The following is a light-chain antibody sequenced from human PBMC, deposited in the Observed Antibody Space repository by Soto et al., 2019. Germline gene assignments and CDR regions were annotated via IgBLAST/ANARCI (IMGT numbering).Light chain of an antibody. CDR1: QSISSW. Sequence: DIQMTQSPSTLSASVGDRVTITCRASQSISSWLAWYQQKPGKAPKLLIYKASSVESGVPSRFSGSGSGTEFTLTINSLQPDDFATYYCQQYNSYPITFGQGTRLEIK. V-gene: IGKV1-5*03. CDR2: KAS. CDR3: QQYNSYPIT. J-gene: IGKJ5*01.